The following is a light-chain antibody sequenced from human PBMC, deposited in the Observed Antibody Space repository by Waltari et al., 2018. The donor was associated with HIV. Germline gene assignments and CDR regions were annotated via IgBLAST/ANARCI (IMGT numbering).Light chain of an antibody. Sequence: DIQLTQSPSFLSASVGDRVTITCRASQGIGSYLAWYQQRPGKAPKLLIYAASTLQSGVPSRCSGSGSGTEFTLTISSLQPEDFATYYCQQLNSYPPYTFGQGTKLEIK. CDR1: QGIGSY. CDR2: AAS. CDR3: QQLNSYPPYT. V-gene: IGKV1-9*01. J-gene: IGKJ2*01.